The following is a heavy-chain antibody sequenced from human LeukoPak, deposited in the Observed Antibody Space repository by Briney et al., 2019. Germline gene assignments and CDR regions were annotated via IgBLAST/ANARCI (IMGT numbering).Heavy chain of an antibody. D-gene: IGHD6-13*01. CDR3: ASNSWDYFDY. CDR2: INHSGST. V-gene: IGHV4-34*01. J-gene: IGHJ4*02. Sequence: LEYLSLTCVVYGGVFSGYYWRWIRQPPGKGLEWIGEINHSGSTNYNPSLKSRVTISVDTSKNQFSLKLSSVTAADTAVYYCASNSWDYFDYWGQGTLVTVSS. CDR1: GGVFSGYY.